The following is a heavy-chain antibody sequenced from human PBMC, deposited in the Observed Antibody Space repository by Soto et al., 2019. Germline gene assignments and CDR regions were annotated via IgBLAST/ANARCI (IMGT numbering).Heavy chain of an antibody. Sequence: GASVKVSCKASGGTFGSYAINWVRQAPGQGLEWMGGIIPIFGTATYAQRFQGRVTITADESTSTVSMEMSSLRSDDTAVYYCARDGGRMIIKSMDVWGQGTTVTVSS. J-gene: IGHJ6*02. CDR1: GGTFGSYA. D-gene: IGHD3-22*01. CDR2: IIPIFGTA. CDR3: ARDGGRMIIKSMDV. V-gene: IGHV1-69*13.